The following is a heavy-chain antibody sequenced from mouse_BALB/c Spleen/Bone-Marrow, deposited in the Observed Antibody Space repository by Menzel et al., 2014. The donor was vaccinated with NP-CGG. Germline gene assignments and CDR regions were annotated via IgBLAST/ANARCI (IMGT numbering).Heavy chain of an antibody. J-gene: IGHJ1*01. D-gene: IGHD1-1*01. CDR2: ILPGSGST. CDR3: AREDGLWYFDV. CDR1: GYTFSSYW. Sequence: ESGAELMKPGASVKISCKATGYTFSSYWIEWVKQRPGHGLEWIGEILPGSGSTNYNEKFKGKATFTADTSSNTAYMQLSSLTSGDSAVYYCAREDGLWYFDVWGAGTTVTVSS. V-gene: IGHV1-9*01.